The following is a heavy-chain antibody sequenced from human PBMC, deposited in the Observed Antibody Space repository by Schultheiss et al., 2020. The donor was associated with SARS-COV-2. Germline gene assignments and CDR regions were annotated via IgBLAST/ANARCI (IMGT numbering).Heavy chain of an antibody. CDR2: IYYSGST. V-gene: IGHV4-38-2*01. CDR1: GYSISSGYY. D-gene: IGHD6-19*01. CDR3: ARGRYSSGWCDY. J-gene: IGHJ4*02. Sequence: SETLSLTCAVSGYSISSGYYWGWIRQPPGKGLEWIGSIYYSGSTYYNPSLKSRVTISVDTSKNQFSLKLSSVTAADTAVYYCARGRYSSGWCDYWGQGTLVTVSS.